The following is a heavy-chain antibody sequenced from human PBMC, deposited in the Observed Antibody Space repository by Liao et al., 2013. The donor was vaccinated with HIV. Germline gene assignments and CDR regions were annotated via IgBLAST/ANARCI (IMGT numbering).Heavy chain of an antibody. V-gene: IGHV4-59*01. CDR2: IYYSGST. Sequence: QVQLQESGPGLVKPSETLSLTCTVSGGSISDYYWSWIRQPPGKGLEWIGHIYYSGSTKYSPSLKSRVTISVDTSKNQFSLKLSSVTAADTAVYYCAKTYSGSYSGPETYFYYMDVWGKGTTVTVSS. J-gene: IGHJ6*03. D-gene: IGHD1-26*01. CDR1: GGSISDYY. CDR3: AKTYSGSYSGPETYFYYMDV.